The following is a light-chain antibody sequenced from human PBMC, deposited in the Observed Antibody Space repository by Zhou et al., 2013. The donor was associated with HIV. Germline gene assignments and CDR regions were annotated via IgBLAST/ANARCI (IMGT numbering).Light chain of an antibody. CDR1: QDISNY. CDR2: AAS. CDR3: QQTYNIPRT. Sequence: DIQMTQSPSSLSASVGDRVTITCQASQDISNYLNWFQQKPGQAPNLLIYAASSLPSGVPSRFSGSGSGTDFTLTISSLRPEDFATYYCQQTYNIPRTFGQGTTLDIK. J-gene: IGKJ1*01. V-gene: IGKV1-39*01.